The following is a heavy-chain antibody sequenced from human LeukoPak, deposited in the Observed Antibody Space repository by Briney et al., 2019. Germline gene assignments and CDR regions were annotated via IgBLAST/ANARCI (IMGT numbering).Heavy chain of an antibody. V-gene: IGHV3-48*01. CDR1: GFTFSSYG. D-gene: IGHD4-17*01. CDR3: ARGGMYGDYPSYNWLDP. CDR2: ISISSTTM. Sequence: GGSLRLSCAASGFTFSSYGMNWVRQAPGKGPEWVSFISISSTTMYFADSVKGRFTISRDNAKKSLYLQMNSLRAEDTAVYYCARGGMYGDYPSYNWLDPWGQGTLVTVSS. J-gene: IGHJ5*02.